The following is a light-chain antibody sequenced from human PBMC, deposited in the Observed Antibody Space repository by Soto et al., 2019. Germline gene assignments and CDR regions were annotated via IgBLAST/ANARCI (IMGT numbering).Light chain of an antibody. CDR2: DAS. V-gene: IGKV3-11*01. CDR3: QQSYSTPRT. CDR1: QSVSSY. J-gene: IGKJ1*01. Sequence: ELDFSQPPATLSLSHRERATLSCRASQSVSSYLAWYQQKPGQAPRLLIYDASNRATGIPARFSGSGSGTDFTLTISSLQPEDFATYYCQQSYSTPRTFGQGTKVDIK.